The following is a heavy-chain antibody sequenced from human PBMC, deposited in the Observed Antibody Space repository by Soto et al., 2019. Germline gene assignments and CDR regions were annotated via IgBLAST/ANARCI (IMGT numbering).Heavy chain of an antibody. V-gene: IGHV4-39*01. CDR2: IYYSGST. D-gene: IGHD1-1*01. CDR1: GGSISSSSYY. Sequence: PSETLSLTCTVSGGSISSSSYYWGWIRQPPGKGLEWIGSIYYSGSTYYNPSLKSRVTMSVDTSKNQFSLKLSSVTAADTAVYYCARRVHGMDVWGQGTTVTVSS. CDR3: ARRVHGMDV. J-gene: IGHJ6*02.